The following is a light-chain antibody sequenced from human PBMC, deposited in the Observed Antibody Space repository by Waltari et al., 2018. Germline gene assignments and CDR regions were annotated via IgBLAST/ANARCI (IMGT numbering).Light chain of an antibody. CDR3: QQSYSTPWT. V-gene: IGKV1-39*01. CDR2: GAS. Sequence: DIQMTQSPSSLSASIGDTITVTCRASQNIRTYLNWYQQKPAKAPKLLIFGASTLPRVVPPRFSGSASGTEFTLTISSLQPEDFATYYCQQSYSTPWTFGQGTKVEIK. CDR1: QNIRTY. J-gene: IGKJ1*01.